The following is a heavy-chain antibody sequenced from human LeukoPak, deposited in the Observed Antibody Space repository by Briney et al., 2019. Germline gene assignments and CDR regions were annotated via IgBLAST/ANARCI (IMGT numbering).Heavy chain of an antibody. CDR1: GGSFSGYY. J-gene: IGHJ4*02. V-gene: IGHV4-34*01. Sequence: PSETLSLTCAVYGGSFSGYYWSWIRQPPGKGLEWIGEINHSGSTNYNPSLKSRVTISVDTSKNQFSPKLSSVTAADTAVYYCAGSTGPFDNWGQGTLVTVSS. CDR2: INHSGST. D-gene: IGHD2-2*01. CDR3: AGSTGPFDN.